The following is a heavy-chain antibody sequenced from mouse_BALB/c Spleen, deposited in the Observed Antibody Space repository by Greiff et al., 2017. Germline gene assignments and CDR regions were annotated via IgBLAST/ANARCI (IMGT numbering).Heavy chain of an antibody. CDR3: ARSNYYGSRYFDV. Sequence: EVMLVESGGGLVQPGGSRKLSCAASGFTFSSFGMHWVRQAPEKGLEWVAYISSGSSTIYYADTVKGRFTISRDNPKNTLFLQMTSLRSEDTAMYYCARSNYYGSRYFDVWGAGTTVTVSS. D-gene: IGHD1-1*01. V-gene: IGHV5-17*02. CDR1: GFTFSSFG. J-gene: IGHJ1*01. CDR2: ISSGSSTI.